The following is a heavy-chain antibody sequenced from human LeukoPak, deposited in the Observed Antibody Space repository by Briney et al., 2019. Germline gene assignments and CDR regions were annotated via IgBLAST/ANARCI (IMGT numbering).Heavy chain of an antibody. D-gene: IGHD2-15*01. CDR1: GFTFSSYS. CDR3: ARDCGGSCPNYLQH. V-gene: IGHV3-48*01. CDR2: ISSSSSTI. J-gene: IGHJ1*01. Sequence: GGSLRLSCAASGFTFSSYSMNWVRQAPGKGLEWVSYISSSSSTIYYADSVKGRFTISRDNAKNSLYLQMNSLRAEDTAVYYCARDCGGSCPNYLQHWGQGTLVTVSS.